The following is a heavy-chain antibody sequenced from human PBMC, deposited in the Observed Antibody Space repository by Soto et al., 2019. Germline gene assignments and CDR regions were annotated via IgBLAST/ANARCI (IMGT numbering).Heavy chain of an antibody. Sequence: QVQLVQSGAEVKKPGASVKVSCKASGYTFTSYGISWVRQAPGQGLEWMGWISAYNGNTNYAQKLQGRVTMTTDTSTSTAYMELRSLISDDTAVYYCARGVFYVWGVYLLRRGQSWFDPWGQGTLVTVSS. CDR2: ISAYNGNT. J-gene: IGHJ5*02. D-gene: IGHD3-16*01. CDR3: ARGVFYVWGVYLLRRGQSWFDP. V-gene: IGHV1-18*01. CDR1: GYTFTSYG.